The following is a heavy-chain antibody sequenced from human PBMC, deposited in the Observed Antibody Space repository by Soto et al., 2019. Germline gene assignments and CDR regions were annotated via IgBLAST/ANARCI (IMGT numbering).Heavy chain of an antibody. Sequence: QVQLVQSGAEVKKPGASVKVSCKASGYTFGISWVRQAPGQGLEWMGWISAYNGNTNYAQKLQGRVTMTTDTSTSTAYMELRSLRSDDTAVYYCARRDYPLDSWGQGTLVTVSS. V-gene: IGHV1-18*01. CDR1: GYTFG. CDR3: ARRDYPLDS. D-gene: IGHD4-17*01. CDR2: ISAYNGNT. J-gene: IGHJ4*02.